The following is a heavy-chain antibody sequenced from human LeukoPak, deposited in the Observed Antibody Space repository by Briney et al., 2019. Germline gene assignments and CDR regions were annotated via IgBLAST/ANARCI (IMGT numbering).Heavy chain of an antibody. J-gene: IGHJ4*02. Sequence: GGSLRLSCAASGFTFSSYWMHWVRHAPGKGLVWVSRINSDGSSTSYADSVKGRFTISRDNAKNTLYLQMNSLRAEDTAVYYCARDRGPRTGFMVREAYDYWGQGTLVTVSS. V-gene: IGHV3-74*01. CDR1: GFTFSSYW. CDR2: INSDGSST. D-gene: IGHD3-10*01. CDR3: ARDRGPRTGFMVREAYDY.